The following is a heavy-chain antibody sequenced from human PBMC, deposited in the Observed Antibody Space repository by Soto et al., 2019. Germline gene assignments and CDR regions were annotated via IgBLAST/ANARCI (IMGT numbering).Heavy chain of an antibody. CDR3: ARQVDGTANAFDI. J-gene: IGHJ3*02. CDR2: IYYSGST. CDR1: GGAISSSSYY. Sequence: SETLSLTCTVSGGAISSSSYYWGWIRQPPGKGLEWIGSIYYSGSTYYNPSLKSRVTISVDTSKNQFSLKLSSVTAAETAVYYCARQVDGTANAFDIWGQGKMVTVS. D-gene: IGHD2-15*01. V-gene: IGHV4-39*01.